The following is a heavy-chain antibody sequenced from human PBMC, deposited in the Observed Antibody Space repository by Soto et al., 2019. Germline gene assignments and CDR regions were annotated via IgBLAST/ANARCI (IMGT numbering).Heavy chain of an antibody. Sequence: GGSLRLSCAASGFTFSSYAMSWVRQAPGKGLEWVSAISGSGGSTYYADSVKGRFTISRDNSKNTLYLQMNSLRAEDTAVYYCAKDIPTYDSSGYYYVFDYWGQGTLVTVSS. D-gene: IGHD3-22*01. V-gene: IGHV3-23*01. J-gene: IGHJ4*02. CDR2: ISGSGGST. CDR3: AKDIPTYDSSGYYYVFDY. CDR1: GFTFSSYA.